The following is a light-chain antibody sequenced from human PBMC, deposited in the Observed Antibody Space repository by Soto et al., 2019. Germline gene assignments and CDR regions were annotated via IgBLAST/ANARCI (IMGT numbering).Light chain of an antibody. V-gene: IGKV3-15*01. J-gene: IGKJ1*01. CDR1: QSVSSD. CDR2: GAS. CDR3: QQYNNWPRT. Sequence: EIVMTQSPATLSVSPGERATLSCRASQSVSSDLAWYHQKPGQAPRLLIYGASTRATGIPARFSGSGSGTEFTLPINRLQSEDFAVYYCQQYNNWPRTFGQGTKVDIK.